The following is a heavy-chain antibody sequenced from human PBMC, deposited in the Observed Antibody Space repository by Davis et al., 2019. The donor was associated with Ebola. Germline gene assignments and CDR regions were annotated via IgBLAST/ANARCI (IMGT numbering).Heavy chain of an antibody. CDR3: VRREQYYRGFDR. CDR1: GFTFSNYI. CDR2: ISPDGSQK. V-gene: IGHV3-30-3*01. D-gene: IGHD1/OR15-1a*01. Sequence: GESLKISCTGSGFTFSNYIMQWVRQAPGKGLEWVAVISPDGSQKHYADSVKGRFTISRDNSKNTVYLQMNSLRAEDTAVYDCVRREQYYRGFDRWGQGTLVTVSS. J-gene: IGHJ5*02.